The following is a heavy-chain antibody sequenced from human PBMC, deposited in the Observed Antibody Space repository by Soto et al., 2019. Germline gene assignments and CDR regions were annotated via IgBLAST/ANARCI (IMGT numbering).Heavy chain of an antibody. Sequence: GWSLILSCAASGFTFTSYAMSWVRQAPGKGLEWVSVISGGGSNTYYADSVKGRFTISRDNSKNTLYLQMNSLRAEDTAVYHCARDQRRPRYFDCQQDDWGQGTLVTVSS. CDR3: ARDQRRPRYFDCQQDD. J-gene: IGHJ4*02. CDR2: ISGGGSNT. D-gene: IGHD3-9*01. CDR1: GFTFTSYA. V-gene: IGHV3-23*01.